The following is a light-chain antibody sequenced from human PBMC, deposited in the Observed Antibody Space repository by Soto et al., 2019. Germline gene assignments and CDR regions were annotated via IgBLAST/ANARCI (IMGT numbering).Light chain of an antibody. Sequence: EIVLTQSPGTLSLSPGERATLSCRASQSVSSSYLAWYQQKPGQAPRLLIYGASSRATGIPDRFSGSGSGTDFTLTISRLEPEDFAGYYCQQYGSSPRFGGGTKVEIK. CDR1: QSVSSSY. V-gene: IGKV3-20*01. J-gene: IGKJ4*02. CDR3: QQYGSSPR. CDR2: GAS.